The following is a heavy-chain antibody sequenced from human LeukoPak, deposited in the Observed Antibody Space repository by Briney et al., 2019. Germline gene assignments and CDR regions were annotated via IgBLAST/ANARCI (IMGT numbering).Heavy chain of an antibody. V-gene: IGHV1-2*02. CDR1: GYTFTGYY. CDR3: ARDHRVGITAFDI. Sequence: GASVKVSCKASGYTFTGYYMHWVRQAPGQGLEWMGWINPNSGGTNYAQKFQGRVTMTRDTSISTAYMELSRLRSDDTAVYYCARDHRVGITAFDIWGQGTMVTVSS. D-gene: IGHD1-26*01. J-gene: IGHJ3*02. CDR2: INPNSGGT.